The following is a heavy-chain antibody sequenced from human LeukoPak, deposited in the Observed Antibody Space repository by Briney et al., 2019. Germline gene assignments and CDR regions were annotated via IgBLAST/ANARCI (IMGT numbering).Heavy chain of an antibody. D-gene: IGHD1-26*01. V-gene: IGHV3-23*01. J-gene: IGHJ4*02. CDR3: TRRVGGTPDY. CDR2: ISNWDGSST. Sequence: GGSLRLSCATSGFTFNNHAMSWVRQAPGMGLEWVSAISNWDGSSTDYADSVKGRFTISRDNSKNTVYLQMNSVRAEDTALYYCTRRVGGTPDYWGLGTLVTVSS. CDR1: GFTFNNHA.